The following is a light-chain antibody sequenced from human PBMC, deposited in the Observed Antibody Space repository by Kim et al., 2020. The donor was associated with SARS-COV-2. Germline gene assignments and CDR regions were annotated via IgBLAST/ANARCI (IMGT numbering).Light chain of an antibody. CDR3: HVWDSTSDHV. V-gene: IGLV3-21*04. CDR2: YDH. CDR1: SIAHKN. J-gene: IGLJ1*01. Sequence: PGQPTRIACGRTSIAHKNLRWYQQKPGQAPVVVIVYDHDRPSGIPMQFSGTSSGNTATLTISRVEAGDEADYYCHVWDSTSDHVFGTGTKVT.